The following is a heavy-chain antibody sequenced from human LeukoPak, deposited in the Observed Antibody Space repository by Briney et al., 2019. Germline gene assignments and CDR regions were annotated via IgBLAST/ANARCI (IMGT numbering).Heavy chain of an antibody. CDR3: ARRNSMVRGALDP. CDR2: TYPGDSDT. V-gene: IGHV5-51*01. D-gene: IGHD3-10*01. CDR1: GYSFINYW. Sequence: GESLKISCKASGYSFINYWLGWVRQRPGKGLEWIGITYPGDSDTRYSPSFQGQVTISADRSISTAFLQWNSLKPSDSAIYYCARRNSMVRGALDPWGQGTLVTVSS. J-gene: IGHJ5*02.